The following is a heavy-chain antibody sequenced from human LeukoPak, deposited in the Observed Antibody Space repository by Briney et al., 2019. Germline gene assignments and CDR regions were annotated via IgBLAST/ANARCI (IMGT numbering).Heavy chain of an antibody. CDR1: GGSISSYY. CDR3: ATVTGVYGDPEDY. V-gene: IGHV4-59*12. CDR2: IYYSGST. D-gene: IGHD4-17*01. J-gene: IGHJ4*02. Sequence: SETLSLTCTVSGGSISSYYWSWIRQPPGKGLEWIGYIYYSGSTNYNPSLKSRVTISVDTSKNQFSLKLSSVTAADTAVYYCATVTGVYGDPEDYWGQGTLVTVSS.